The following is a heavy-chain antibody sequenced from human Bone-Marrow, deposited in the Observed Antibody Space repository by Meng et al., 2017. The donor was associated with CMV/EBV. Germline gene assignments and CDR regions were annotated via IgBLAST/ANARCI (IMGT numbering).Heavy chain of an antibody. Sequence: GGSLRLSCAASGFTFGSYDMIWVRQAPGKGLEWVSGISGSGGSTYYANSVKGRFTISRDNSKNTLYLQMNSLRAEDTAVYYCARESSGYDSGGFDCWGQGTLVTVSS. CDR3: ARESSGYDSGGFDC. D-gene: IGHD5-12*01. J-gene: IGHJ4*02. CDR2: ISGSGGST. CDR1: GFTFGSYD. V-gene: IGHV3-23*01.